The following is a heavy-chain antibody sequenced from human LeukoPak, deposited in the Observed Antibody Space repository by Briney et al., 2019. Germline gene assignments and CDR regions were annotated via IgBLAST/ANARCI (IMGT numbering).Heavy chain of an antibody. D-gene: IGHD3-22*01. CDR1: GYTFTGYY. Sequence: ASVKVSCRASGYTFTGYYMHWIRQAPGQGLEWMGWINPNSGRTNYAQKLQGRVTMTSDTPISTAYMDLSRLRSDDTALYYCARGTYYDSSAYSGVRLFDYWGQGTLVTVSS. V-gene: IGHV1-2*02. J-gene: IGHJ4*02. CDR2: INPNSGRT. CDR3: ARGTYYDSSAYSGVRLFDY.